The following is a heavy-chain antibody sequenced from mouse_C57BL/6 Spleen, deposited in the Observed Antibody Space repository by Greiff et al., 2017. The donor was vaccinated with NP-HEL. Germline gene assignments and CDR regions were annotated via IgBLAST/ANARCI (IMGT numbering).Heavy chain of an antibody. J-gene: IGHJ2*01. D-gene: IGHD2-3*01. CDR1: GYTFTSYW. CDR3: ARLGYDYVDY. V-gene: IGHV1-64*01. CDR2: IHPNSGST. Sequence: QVQLQQPGAELVKPGASVKLSCKASGYTFTSYWMHWVKQRPRQGLEWIGMIHPNSGSTNYNEKFKSKATLTVDKSSSTAYMQLSSLTSEDSAVYYCARLGYDYVDYWGQGTTLTVSS.